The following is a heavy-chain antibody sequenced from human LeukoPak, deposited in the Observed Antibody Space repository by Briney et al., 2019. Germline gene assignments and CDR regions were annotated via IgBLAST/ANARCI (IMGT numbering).Heavy chain of an antibody. Sequence: GGSLRLSCAAPGFTFSSYAMHWVRQAPGKGLEWVAVISYDGSNKYYADSVKGRFTISRDNSKNTLYLQMNSLRAEDTAVYYCARVSSGYYDSSGIFDYWGQGTLVTVSS. D-gene: IGHD3-22*01. CDR2: ISYDGSNK. V-gene: IGHV3-30*04. CDR1: GFTFSSYA. J-gene: IGHJ4*02. CDR3: ARVSSGYYDSSGIFDY.